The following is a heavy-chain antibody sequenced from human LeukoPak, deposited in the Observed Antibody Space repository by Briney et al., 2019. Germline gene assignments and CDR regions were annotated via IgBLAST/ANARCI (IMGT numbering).Heavy chain of an antibody. V-gene: IGHV1-46*01. D-gene: IGHD3-10*01. CDR2: INPSGGST. CDR3: ARIYYYGTESDY. CDR1: GYTFTTYY. J-gene: IGHJ4*02. Sequence: ASVKVSCKASGYTFTTYYMHWVRQAPGQGLEWMGVINPSGGSTSYAQKFQGRITMTRDTSTSTAYMELSSLRSEDTAVYYCARIYYYGTESDYWGQGTLVTVSS.